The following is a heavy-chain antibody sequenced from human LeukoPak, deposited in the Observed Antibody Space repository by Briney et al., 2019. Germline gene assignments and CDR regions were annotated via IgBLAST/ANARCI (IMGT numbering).Heavy chain of an antibody. D-gene: IGHD4-17*01. CDR2: ISYDGSNK. CDR1: GFTFNSFG. J-gene: IGHJ4*02. CDR3: ATDHGFHYGAYFDY. V-gene: IGHV3-30*03. Sequence: GWSLRLSCAASGFTFNSFGMHWVRQVPGKGLEWVAVISYDGSNKYSADSVKGRFTISRDNSKNTLYLQMNSLRPEDTAVYYCATDHGFHYGAYFDYWGQGTLVTVSS.